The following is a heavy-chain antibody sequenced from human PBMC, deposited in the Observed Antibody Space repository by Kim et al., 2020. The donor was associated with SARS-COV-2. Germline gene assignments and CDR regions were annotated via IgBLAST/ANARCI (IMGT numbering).Heavy chain of an antibody. CDR3: ARESIAAAATPYVDY. V-gene: IGHV4-59*01. Sequence: PSLKSRVTISVDTSKNQFSLKLSSVTAADTAVYYCARESIAAAATPYVDYWGQGTLVTVSS. D-gene: IGHD6-13*01. J-gene: IGHJ4*02.